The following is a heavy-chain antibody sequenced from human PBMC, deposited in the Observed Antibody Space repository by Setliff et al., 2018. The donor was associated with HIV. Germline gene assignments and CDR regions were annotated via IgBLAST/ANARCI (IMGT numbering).Heavy chain of an antibody. CDR2: ITPSNGRT. D-gene: IGHD5-12*01. J-gene: IGHJ5*01. Sequence: GASVKVSCKASGYTFTTFRINWVRQAPGQGLEWMGWITPSNGRTNYAQRFQGRVTMTTDTSTNTAYMELRSLRSDDTAIYYCARDAKYSESHLGWFDFWGQGTLVTVSS. CDR3: ARDAKYSESHLGWFDF. V-gene: IGHV1-18*01. CDR1: GYTFTTFR.